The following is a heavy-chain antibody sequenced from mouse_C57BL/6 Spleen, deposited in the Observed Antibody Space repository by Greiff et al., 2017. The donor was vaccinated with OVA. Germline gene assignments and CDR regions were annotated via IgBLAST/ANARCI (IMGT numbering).Heavy chain of an antibody. Sequence: EVKLVESGEGLVKPGGSLKLSCAASGFTFSSYAMSWVRQTPEKRLEWVAYISSGGDYIYYADTVKGRFTISRDNARNTLYLQMSSLKSEDTAMYYCTRVSDYGSSSYYFDYWGQGTTLTVSS. CDR1: GFTFSSYA. J-gene: IGHJ2*01. CDR3: TRVSDYGSSSYYFDY. V-gene: IGHV5-9-1*02. D-gene: IGHD1-1*01. CDR2: ISSGGDYI.